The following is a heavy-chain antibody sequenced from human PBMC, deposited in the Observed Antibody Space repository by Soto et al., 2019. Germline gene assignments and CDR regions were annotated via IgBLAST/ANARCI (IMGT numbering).Heavy chain of an antibody. Sequence: GGSLRLSCAASGFTFSSYAMSWVRQAPGKGLEWVSAISGSGGSTYYADSVKGRFTIPRDNSKNTLYLQMNSLRAEDTAVYYCAKAATMVRGVLGYYYGMDVCGQGTTVTVSS. D-gene: IGHD3-10*01. CDR2: ISGSGGST. J-gene: IGHJ6*02. CDR1: GFTFSSYA. V-gene: IGHV3-23*01. CDR3: AKAATMVRGVLGYYYGMDV.